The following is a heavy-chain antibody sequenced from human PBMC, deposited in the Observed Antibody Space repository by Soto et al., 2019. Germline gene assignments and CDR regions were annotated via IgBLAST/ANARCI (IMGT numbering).Heavy chain of an antibody. J-gene: IGHJ5*01. Sequence: QVQLVRSGAEVKKPGASVKLSCKSSEYTFTDYYIHWVRQAPGQGLEWMGPINPSGGSTSYAQKFQGRVTMTRDTSTSTVYMELSSLRSEDTAVYYCATAAYSTSWYDFWGQGTLVTVSS. CDR3: ATAAYSTSWYDF. V-gene: IGHV1-46*01. CDR2: INPSGGST. CDR1: EYTFTDYY. D-gene: IGHD6-13*01.